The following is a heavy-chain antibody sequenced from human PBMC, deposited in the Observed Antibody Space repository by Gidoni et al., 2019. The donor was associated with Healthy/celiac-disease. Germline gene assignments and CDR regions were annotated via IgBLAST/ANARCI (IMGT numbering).Heavy chain of an antibody. J-gene: IGHJ2*01. Sequence: QVQLVQSGAEVKKPGSSVKVSCKASGGTFSSYAISWVRQAPGQGLEWMGGIIPICGTANYAQKFQGRVTITADESTSTAYMELSSLRSEDTAVYYCARDRGYCSGGSCYWYFDLWGRGTLVTVSS. CDR2: IIPICGTA. CDR3: ARDRGYCSGGSCYWYFDL. CDR1: GGTFSSYA. V-gene: IGHV1-69*01. D-gene: IGHD2-15*01.